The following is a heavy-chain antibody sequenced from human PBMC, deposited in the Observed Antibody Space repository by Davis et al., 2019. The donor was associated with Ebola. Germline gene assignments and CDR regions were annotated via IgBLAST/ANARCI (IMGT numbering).Heavy chain of an antibody. D-gene: IGHD6-6*01. Sequence: AASVKVSCKASGYTFTGYYMHWVRQAPGQGLEWMGRINPNSGGTNYAQKFQGRVTMTRDTSISTAYMELSRLSSDDTARYYCARGSVAALTLYGMDVWGKGTTVTVSS. J-gene: IGHJ6*04. V-gene: IGHV1-2*06. CDR3: ARGSVAALTLYGMDV. CDR2: INPNSGGT. CDR1: GYTFTGYY.